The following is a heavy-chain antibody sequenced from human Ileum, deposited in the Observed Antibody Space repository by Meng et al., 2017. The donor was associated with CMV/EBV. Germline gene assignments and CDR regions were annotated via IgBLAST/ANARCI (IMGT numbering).Heavy chain of an antibody. D-gene: IGHD6-13*01. CDR3: ALRGSAAGTFQY. J-gene: IGHJ1*01. Sequence: QVQLQESGPGLVKPSETLSLTCTVSGDSMRSYCWSWIWQPPGKGLEWIGYMCYNGDTNYNPSLKSRVTISGDTSKNQFSLKLSSVTAADTAVYYCALRGSAAGTFQYWGQGTLVTVSS. CDR1: GDSMRSYC. V-gene: IGHV4-59*01. CDR2: MCYNGDT.